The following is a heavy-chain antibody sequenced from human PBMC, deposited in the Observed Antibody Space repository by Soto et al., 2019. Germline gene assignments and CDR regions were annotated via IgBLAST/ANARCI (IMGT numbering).Heavy chain of an antibody. D-gene: IGHD4-17*01. CDR1: GYSFTSYW. CDR2: IYPGDSDT. V-gene: IGHV5-51*01. CDR3: ARLIANDYGDYYFDY. Sequence: SGESLKISCKGSGYSFTSYWIGWVRQMPGKGLEWMGIIYPGDSDTRYSPSFQGQVTISADKSISTAYLQWSSLKASDTAMYYCARLIANDYGDYYFDYWGQGTLVTVSS. J-gene: IGHJ4*02.